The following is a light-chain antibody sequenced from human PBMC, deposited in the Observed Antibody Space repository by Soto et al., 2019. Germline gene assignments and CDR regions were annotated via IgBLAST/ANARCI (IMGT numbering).Light chain of an antibody. J-gene: IGKJ4*01. CDR3: PQDFAYPLT. CDR2: AAS. CDR1: QGVSND. Sequence: AIQMTQSPSSLSASVGDRVTITCRASQGVSNDVGWYQQKPGKAPRLLIYAASTLQSGVPSRFSGSQSATDFTLTISSLQPEDFATYYCPQDFAYPLTFGGGTKVEIK. V-gene: IGKV1-6*01.